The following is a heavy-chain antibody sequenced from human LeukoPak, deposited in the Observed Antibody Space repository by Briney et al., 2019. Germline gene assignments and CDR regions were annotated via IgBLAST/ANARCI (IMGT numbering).Heavy chain of an antibody. CDR2: VSSRGST. CDR1: GGSVNSGSYF. CDR3: TRDLGNWDIDY. J-gene: IGHJ4*02. Sequence: PSETLSLTCTVSGGSVNSGSYFWGWVRQPPGKGLVWIGSVSSRGSTHYNPSLKSRVTISSDTSRNQFSLKLSSVTAADTAIYYCTRDLGNWDIDYWGQGTLVTVSS. V-gene: IGHV4-39*07. D-gene: IGHD7-27*01.